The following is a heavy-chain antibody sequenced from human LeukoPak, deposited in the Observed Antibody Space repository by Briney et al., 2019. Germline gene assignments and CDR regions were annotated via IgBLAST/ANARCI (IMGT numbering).Heavy chain of an antibody. D-gene: IGHD5-18*01. J-gene: IGHJ4*02. CDR2: IYYSGST. Sequence: SQTLSLTCTVSGGSISSGGYYWSWIRQHLGKGLEWIGYIYYSGSTYYNPSLKSRVTISVDTSKNQSSLKLSSVTAADTAVYYCATVDTAMPYYFDYWGQGTLVTVSS. V-gene: IGHV4-31*03. CDR1: GGSISSGGYY. CDR3: ATVDTAMPYYFDY.